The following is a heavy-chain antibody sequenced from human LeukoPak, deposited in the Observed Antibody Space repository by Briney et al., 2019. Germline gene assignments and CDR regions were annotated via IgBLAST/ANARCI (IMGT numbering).Heavy chain of an antibody. CDR1: GFTFSNYA. CDR3: ARERLVATSGSYYYGMDV. D-gene: IGHD3-16*01. V-gene: IGHV3-11*06. J-gene: IGHJ6*02. Sequence: PGGSLRLSCAASGFTFSNYAMSWIRQAPGKGLEWVSYISSSSSYTNYADSVKGRFTISRDNAKKSLYLQMNSLRAEDTAVYYCARERLVATSGSYYYGMDVWGQGTTVTVSS. CDR2: ISSSSSYT.